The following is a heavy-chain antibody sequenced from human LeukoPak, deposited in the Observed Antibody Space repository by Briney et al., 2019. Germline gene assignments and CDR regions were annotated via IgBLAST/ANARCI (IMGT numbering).Heavy chain of an antibody. V-gene: IGHV1-46*01. D-gene: IGHD2-2*01. CDR2: ISPSGGST. CDR1: GYTFTSYY. CDR3: ARVSYCSSTSCYDVPFDY. Sequence: ASVKVSCKASGYTFTSYYMHWVRQAPGQGLEWMGIISPSGGSTSYAQKFQGRVTMTRDTSTSTVYMELSSLRSEDTAVYYCARVSYCSSTSCYDVPFDYWGQGTLVTVSS. J-gene: IGHJ4*02.